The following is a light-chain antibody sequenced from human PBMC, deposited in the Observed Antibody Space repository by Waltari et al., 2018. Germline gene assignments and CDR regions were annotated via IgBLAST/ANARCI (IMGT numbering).Light chain of an antibody. CDR3: QHYSNWPPWT. CDR2: GAS. V-gene: IGKV3-15*01. CDR1: QSISSN. Sequence: ELVMTQSPATLSVSPGERATLSCRASQSISSNLAWYQQKPGQAPRLLIYGASTRAAGIPARFSGSGSETEFTLTISSLQSEDFAVYYCQHYSNWPPWTFGQGTRVEIK. J-gene: IGKJ1*01.